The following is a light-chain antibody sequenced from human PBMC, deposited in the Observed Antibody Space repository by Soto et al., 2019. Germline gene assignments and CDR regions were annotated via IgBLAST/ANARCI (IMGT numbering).Light chain of an antibody. J-gene: IGLJ1*01. CDR3: QSFDSSLSALYV. CDR2: GNN. Sequence: QSVLTQPPSVSGAPGQRVTISCIGATSDVHWYQHLPGTAPKLLIYGNNNRPSGVPDRFSGSKSGTSASLAITGLQAEDGADYYCQSFDSSLSALYVFGTGTKVTVL. V-gene: IGLV1-40*01. CDR1: GATSD.